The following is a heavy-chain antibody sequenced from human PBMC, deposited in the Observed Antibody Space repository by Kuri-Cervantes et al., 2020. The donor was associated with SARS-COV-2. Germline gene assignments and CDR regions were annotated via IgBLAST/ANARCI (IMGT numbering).Heavy chain of an antibody. D-gene: IGHD4-23*01. CDR2: IYHSGST. Sequence: SQTLSLTCAVYGGSFSGYYWSWIRQPPGKGLEWIGEIYHSGSTNYNPSLKSRVTISVDTSKNQFSLKLSSVTAADTAVYYCARPGGFLDVWGKGTTVTVSS. CDR3: ARPGGFLDV. CDR1: GGSFSGYY. V-gene: IGHV4-34*01. J-gene: IGHJ6*04.